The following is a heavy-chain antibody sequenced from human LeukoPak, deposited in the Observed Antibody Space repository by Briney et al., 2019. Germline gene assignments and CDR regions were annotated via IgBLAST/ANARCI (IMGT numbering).Heavy chain of an antibody. CDR2: IYYSGST. D-gene: IGHD2-8*02. J-gene: IGHJ4*02. V-gene: IGHV4-61*08. CDR1: GGSISSGDYY. Sequence: SQTLSLTCTVSGGSISSGDYYWSWIRQPPGKRLEWIGYIYYSGSTNYNPSLKSRVTISVDVAKNQFSLKLRSVTAADTAVYYCAAYGGYCTGGTCYGDWGQGTLVTVSS. CDR3: AAYGGYCTGGTCYGD.